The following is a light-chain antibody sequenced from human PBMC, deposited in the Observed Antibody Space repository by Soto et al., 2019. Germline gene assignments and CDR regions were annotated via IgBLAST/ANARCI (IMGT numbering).Light chain of an antibody. V-gene: IGKV1-39*01. CDR3: QHGYSSPQT. CDR1: LSIGTY. J-gene: IGKJ2*01. Sequence: DIQMAQSPSSLSASVGDRVSITCRASLSIGTYLNWYQQTPGQAPRLLIHSVFTLQSGVPSRFSVSGSGTEFTLTISSLQPEDSATYYCQHGYSSPQTCAQVTKLEIK. CDR2: SVF.